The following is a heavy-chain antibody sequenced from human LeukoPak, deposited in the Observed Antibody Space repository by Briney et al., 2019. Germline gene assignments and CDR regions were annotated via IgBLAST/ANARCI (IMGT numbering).Heavy chain of an antibody. CDR1: GVTFRRSW. J-gene: IGHJ4*02. Sequence: PGGSLRLSWAAYGVTFRRSWMNWVRQAPGKGLEWVANINQDGSEKYYVDSVKGRFTISRDNAKNSLYLQMNSLRVQDTAVYYCARLRAAQTYDYWGQGTLVTVSS. CDR3: ARLRAAQTYDY. D-gene: IGHD6-13*01. CDR2: INQDGSEK. V-gene: IGHV3-7*04.